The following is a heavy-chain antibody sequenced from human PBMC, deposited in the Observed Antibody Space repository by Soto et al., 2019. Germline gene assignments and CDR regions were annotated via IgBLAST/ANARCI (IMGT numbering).Heavy chain of an antibody. D-gene: IGHD3-22*01. CDR3: AKDLNYYDSRGYYGPIDY. V-gene: IGHV3-30*18. Sequence: GASLRLSCAASGFTFSSYGMQWVRQAPGKGLEWVAVISYDGSNKYYADSVKGRFPISRDNSKNTLYLQMNSLRAEDTVVYYCAKDLNYYDSRGYYGPIDYWGQGTLVTVSS. CDR1: GFTFSSYG. J-gene: IGHJ4*02. CDR2: ISYDGSNK.